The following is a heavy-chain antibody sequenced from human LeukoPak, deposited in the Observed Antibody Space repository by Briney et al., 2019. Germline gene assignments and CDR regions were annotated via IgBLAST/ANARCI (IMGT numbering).Heavy chain of an antibody. CDR3: ARVVVAAPYYYYYYMDV. Sequence: PSETLSLTCTVSGGSISSYYWSWIRQPAGKGLEWIGRIYTSGSTNYNPSLKSRVTMSVDTSKNQFSLKLSSVTAADTAVYYCARVVVAAPYYYYYYMDVWGKGTTVTISS. D-gene: IGHD2-15*01. V-gene: IGHV4-4*07. J-gene: IGHJ6*03. CDR1: GGSISSYY. CDR2: IYTSGST.